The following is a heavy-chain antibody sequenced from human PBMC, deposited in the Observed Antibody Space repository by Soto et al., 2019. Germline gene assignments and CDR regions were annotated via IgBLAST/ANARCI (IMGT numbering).Heavy chain of an antibody. CDR3: ARTSTVTTNPYYYGMDV. D-gene: IGHD4-17*01. CDR2: IYHSGST. V-gene: IGHV4-30-2*01. Sequence: SETLSLTCAVSGGSISSGGYSWSWIRQPPGKGLEWIGYIYHSGSTYYNPSLKSRVTISVDRSKNQFSLKLSSVTAADTAVYYCARTSTVTTNPYYYGMDVWGQGTTVTVSS. CDR1: GGSISSGGYS. J-gene: IGHJ6*02.